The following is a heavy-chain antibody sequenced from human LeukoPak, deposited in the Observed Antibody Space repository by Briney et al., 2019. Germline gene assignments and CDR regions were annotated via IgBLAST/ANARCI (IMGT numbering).Heavy chain of an antibody. V-gene: IGHV4-4*07. D-gene: IGHD5-18*01. CDR1: GGSINSYY. CDR2: IYIGGST. J-gene: IGHJ4*02. Sequence: PSETLSLTCTASGGSINSYYWNWIRQSAGKGLEWIGRIYIGGSTNYNPSLKSRVTMSLDASKNQVSVNLNSVTAADTAIYYCARERHGGYSYGFSFDYWGQGTLVTVSS. CDR3: ARERHGGYSYGFSFDY.